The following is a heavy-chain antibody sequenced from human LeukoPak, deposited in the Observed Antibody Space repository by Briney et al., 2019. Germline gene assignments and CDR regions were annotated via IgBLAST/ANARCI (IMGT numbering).Heavy chain of an antibody. V-gene: IGHV1-18*01. CDR1: GYTFTSYD. CDR2: ISAYNGNT. J-gene: IGHJ5*02. CDR3: ARAERGEFDP. Sequence: GASVKVSCKASGYTFTSYDINWVRQATGQGLEWMGWISAYNGNTNYAQKLQGRVTMTTDTSTSTAYMELRSLRSDDTAVYYCARAERGEFDPWGQGTLVTVSS. D-gene: IGHD3-10*01.